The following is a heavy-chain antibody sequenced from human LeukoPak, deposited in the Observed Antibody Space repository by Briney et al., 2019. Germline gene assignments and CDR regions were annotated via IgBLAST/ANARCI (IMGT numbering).Heavy chain of an antibody. D-gene: IGHD3-10*01. CDR3: ARSYGSGNYFDY. J-gene: IGHJ4*02. CDR2: IYYSGSA. CDR1: GGSISTYY. Sequence: SETLSLIYTVSGGSISTYYWSWIRQPPGKGLEWIGYIYYSGSANYNPSLKSRVTISVDTSKNQFSLKLSSVTAADTAVYYCARSYGSGNYFDYWGQGTLVTVSS. V-gene: IGHV4-59*01.